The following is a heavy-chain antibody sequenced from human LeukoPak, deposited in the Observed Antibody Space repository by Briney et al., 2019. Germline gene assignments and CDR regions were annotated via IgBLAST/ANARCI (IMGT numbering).Heavy chain of an antibody. J-gene: IGHJ3*02. Sequence: PSETLSLTCTVSGGSISSSIYYWGWIRQPPGKGLEWIGSIYYSGSTYYNPSLKSRVTTSVDTSKNQFSLKLSSVTAADTAVYYCAGYSTAIGAFDIWGQGTMVTVSS. CDR3: AGYSTAIGAFDI. CDR2: IYYSGST. CDR1: GGSISSSIYY. V-gene: IGHV4-39*01. D-gene: IGHD6-13*01.